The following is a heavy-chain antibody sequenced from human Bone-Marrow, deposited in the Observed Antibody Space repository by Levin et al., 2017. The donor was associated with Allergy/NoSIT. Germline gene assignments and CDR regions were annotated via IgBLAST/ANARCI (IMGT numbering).Heavy chain of an antibody. D-gene: IGHD2-21*01. Sequence: GESLKISCKASGYTFRNYGISWVRQAPGRGLEWLGWISTDTGNRHYAQNLQGRVTMTTDTSTDTAHLELRSLRSDDMAIYYCARLVVGAKGWFAPWGQGTPVTVSS. V-gene: IGHV1-18*03. CDR1: GYTFRNYG. CDR2: ISTDTGNR. CDR3: ARLVVGAKGWFAP. J-gene: IGHJ5*02.